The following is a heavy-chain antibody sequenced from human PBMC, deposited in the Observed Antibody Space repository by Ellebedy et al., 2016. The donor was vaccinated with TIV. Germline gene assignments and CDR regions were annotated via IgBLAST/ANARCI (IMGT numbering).Heavy chain of an antibody. Sequence: GESLKISCATSGFTFTSHSMNWVRQAPGKGLEWMAFISVGGGNIYYADSVRGRFTISRDNAKNSLYLQMNSLTVDDTAVYYCARSAVPGYESFNWFDPWGQGTLVTVSS. CDR1: GFTFTSHS. CDR3: ARSAVPGYESFNWFDP. J-gene: IGHJ5*02. V-gene: IGHV3-48*04. D-gene: IGHD5-12*01. CDR2: ISVGGGNI.